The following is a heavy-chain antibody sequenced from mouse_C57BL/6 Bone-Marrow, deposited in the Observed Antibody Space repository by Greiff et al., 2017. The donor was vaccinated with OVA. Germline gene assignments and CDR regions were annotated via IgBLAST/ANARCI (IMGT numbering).Heavy chain of an antibody. D-gene: IGHD2-1*01. CDR1: GYTFTSYW. CDR3: ERSDGKYVRLAWFAY. Sequence: QVQLQQPGAELVKPGASVKLSCKASGYTFTSYWMHWVKQRPGRGLEWIGRIDPNSGGTKYNEKFKSKATLTVDKPSSTAYMQLSSLTSEDSAVYDCERSDGKYVRLAWFAYWGQGTLVTVSA. CDR2: IDPNSGGT. J-gene: IGHJ3*01. V-gene: IGHV1-72*01.